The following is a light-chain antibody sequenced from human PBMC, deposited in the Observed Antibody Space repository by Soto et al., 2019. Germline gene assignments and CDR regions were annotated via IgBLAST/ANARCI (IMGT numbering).Light chain of an antibody. V-gene: IGLV2-11*01. CDR3: FSYAGSYSFV. CDR2: DVK. CDR1: SSDVGGYSY. Sequence: QSVLTQPRSVSGSPGQSVTISCTGTSSDVGGYSYVSWYQQHPGKAPKLMMYDVKTRPSVIPDRFSGSKSGNTASLNISGLRAEDEADYYCFSYAGSYSFVFGRGTKLTVL. J-gene: IGLJ1*01.